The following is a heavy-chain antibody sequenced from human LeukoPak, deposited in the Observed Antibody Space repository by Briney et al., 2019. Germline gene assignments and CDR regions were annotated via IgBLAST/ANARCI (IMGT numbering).Heavy chain of an antibody. D-gene: IGHD3-3*01. V-gene: IGHV3-7*01. CDR1: GFTFSSYW. CDR3: ARERQNKDFWSGGDY. Sequence: PGGSLRLSCAASGFTFSSYWMSWVRQAPGKGLEWVANIKQDGCEKYYVDSVKGRFTISRDNAKNSLYLQMNTLRPEDTAVYYCARERQNKDFWSGGDYWGQGTLVTVSS. CDR2: IKQDGCEK. J-gene: IGHJ4*02.